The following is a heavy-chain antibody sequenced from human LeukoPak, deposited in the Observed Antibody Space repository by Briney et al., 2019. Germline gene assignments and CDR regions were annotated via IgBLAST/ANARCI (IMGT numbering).Heavy chain of an antibody. CDR2: IWYDGSNK. CDR3: ARGELHGFHDGDY. V-gene: IGHV3-33*01. D-gene: IGHD1-26*01. CDR1: GFTFSSYG. J-gene: IGHJ4*02. Sequence: PGGSLRLSCAASGFTFSSYGMHWVRQAPGKGLEWVAVIWYDGSNKYYADSVKGRFTISRDNSKNTLYLQMNSLRAEDTAVYYCARGELHGFHDGDYWGQGTLVTVSS.